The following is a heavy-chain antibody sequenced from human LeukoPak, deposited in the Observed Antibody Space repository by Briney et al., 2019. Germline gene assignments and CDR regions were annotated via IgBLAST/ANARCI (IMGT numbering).Heavy chain of an antibody. J-gene: IGHJ4*02. Sequence: SQTLSLTCTVSGGSLSSGDYYWSWLRQPPGTGLEWIGYIYYSGSTYYNPSLKSRVTISVDTSKNQFSLKLSSVTAADTAVYYCARDRWKGPSYFDYWGQGTLVTVSS. V-gene: IGHV4-30-4*01. CDR3: ARDRWKGPSYFDY. CDR1: GGSLSSGDYY. D-gene: IGHD1-1*01. CDR2: IYYSGST.